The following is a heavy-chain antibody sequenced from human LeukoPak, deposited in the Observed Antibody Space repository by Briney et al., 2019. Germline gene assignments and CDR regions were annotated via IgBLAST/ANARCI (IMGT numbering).Heavy chain of an antibody. Sequence: GGTLRLSCAASGFTFSSYGMSWVRQAPGKGLEWVSAISGSGGSTYYADSVKGRFTISRDNSKNTLYLQMNRLRAEDTALYYCAKTYSGYDGADYWGQGTLVTVSS. CDR2: ISGSGGST. V-gene: IGHV3-23*01. D-gene: IGHD5-12*01. J-gene: IGHJ4*02. CDR3: AKTYSGYDGADY. CDR1: GFTFSSYG.